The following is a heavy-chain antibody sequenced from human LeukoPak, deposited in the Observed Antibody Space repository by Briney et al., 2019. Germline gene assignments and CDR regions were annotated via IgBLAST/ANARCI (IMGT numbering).Heavy chain of an antibody. CDR1: GGSISSGSYY. D-gene: IGHD3-10*01. CDR3: ARDLPVRGLLSWFDP. V-gene: IGHV4-61*02. CDR2: IYTSGST. Sequence: SETLSLTCTVSGGSISSGSYYWSWIRQPAGKGLEWIGRIYTSGSTNYNPPLKSRVTISVDTSKNQFSLKLSSVTAADTAVYYCARDLPVRGLLSWFDPWGQGTLVTVSS. J-gene: IGHJ5*02.